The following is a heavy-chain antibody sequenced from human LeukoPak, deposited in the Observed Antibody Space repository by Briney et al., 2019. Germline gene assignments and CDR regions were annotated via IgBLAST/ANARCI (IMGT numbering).Heavy chain of an antibody. V-gene: IGHV3-21*01. J-gene: IGHJ4*02. Sequence: GGSLRLSCAASGFTFRSYSMNWVRQAPGKGLEWVSAIDPSSTYIYYADSVKGRFTISRDNSKNTLFLQMGSLRADDMAVYYCARWGSTSCYDYWGQGTLVTVSS. D-gene: IGHD2-2*01. CDR3: ARWGSTSCYDY. CDR2: IDPSSTYI. CDR1: GFTFRSYS.